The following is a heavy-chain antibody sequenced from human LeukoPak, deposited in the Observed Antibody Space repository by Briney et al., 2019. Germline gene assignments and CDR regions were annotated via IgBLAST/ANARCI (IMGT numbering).Heavy chain of an antibody. CDR3: ARAPLTGYYYYYMDV. CDR2: IYSGGST. D-gene: IGHD3-9*01. J-gene: IGHJ6*03. CDR1: GFTVSSNY. V-gene: IGHV3-53*01. Sequence: GGSLRLSCAASGFTVSSNYMSWVRQAPGKGLEWVSVIYSGGSTHYADSVKGRFTISRDNSKNTLYLQMNSLRAEDTAVYYCARAPLTGYYYYYMDVWGKGTTVTISS.